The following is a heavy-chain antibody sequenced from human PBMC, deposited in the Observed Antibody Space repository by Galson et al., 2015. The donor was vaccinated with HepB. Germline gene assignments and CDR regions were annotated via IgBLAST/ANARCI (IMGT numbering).Heavy chain of an antibody. J-gene: IGHJ6*02. V-gene: IGHV3-48*02. CDR1: GFALRSYS. D-gene: IGHD6-13*01. CDR3: ARERIAGNDYYVMHV. Sequence: SLRLSCAASGFALRSYSINWVRQAPGKGLEWLSYISSDNRTIYYADSVKGRFTISRDNAKNSVYLQMNSLRDEDTAMYYCARERIAGNDYYVMHVWGQGTPVTVSS. CDR2: ISSDNRTI.